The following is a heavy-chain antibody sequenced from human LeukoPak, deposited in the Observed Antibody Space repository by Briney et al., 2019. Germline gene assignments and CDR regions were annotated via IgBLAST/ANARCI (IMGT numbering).Heavy chain of an antibody. V-gene: IGHV3-21*03. CDR3: ARDFGGYCSSSNCYLGWLDY. CDR1: GFTFSSYT. J-gene: IGHJ4*02. CDR2: IISSGSYI. D-gene: IGHD2-2*01. Sequence: NPGRSLRLSCAASGFTFSSYTMNWVRQAPGKGLEWVSSIISSGSYIYYADSVKGRFTISRDNAKNSLYLQMNSLRAEDTAVYYCARDFGGYCSSSNCYLGWLDYWGQGTLVTVSS.